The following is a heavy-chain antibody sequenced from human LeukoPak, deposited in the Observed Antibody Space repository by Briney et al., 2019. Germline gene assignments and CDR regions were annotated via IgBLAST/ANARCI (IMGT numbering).Heavy chain of an antibody. CDR1: GGSISSSSYY. J-gene: IGHJ4*02. D-gene: IGHD3-10*01. CDR2: IYYSGST. V-gene: IGHV4-61*05. Sequence: SETLSLTCTVSGGSISSSSYYWGWIRQPPGKGLEWIGYIYYSGSTNYNPSLKSRVTISVDTSKNQFSLKLSSVTAADTAVYYCARLSGTYGSGSYEHYFDYWGQGTLVTVSS. CDR3: ARLSGTYGSGSYEHYFDY.